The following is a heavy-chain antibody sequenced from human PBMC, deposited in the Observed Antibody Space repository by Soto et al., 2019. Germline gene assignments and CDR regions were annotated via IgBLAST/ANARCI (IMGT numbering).Heavy chain of an antibody. J-gene: IGHJ4*02. Sequence: GAPVKVSCKASGYTFTSYYMHWVRQAPGQGLEWMGIINPSGGSTSYAQKFQGRVTMTRDTSTSTVYMELSSLRSEDTAVYYCARDRYYGSGSYVYYFDYWGQGTLVTVSS. D-gene: IGHD3-10*01. CDR3: ARDRYYGSGSYVYYFDY. CDR1: GYTFTSYY. V-gene: IGHV1-46*03. CDR2: INPSGGST.